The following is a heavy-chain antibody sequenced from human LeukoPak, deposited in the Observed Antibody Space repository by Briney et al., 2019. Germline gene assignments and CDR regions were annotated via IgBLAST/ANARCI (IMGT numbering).Heavy chain of an antibody. J-gene: IGHJ4*02. V-gene: IGHV3-30*04. D-gene: IGHD2-15*01. Sequence: GGSLRLSCAASGFTFSSYVMHWVRQAPGKGLEWVAIISYDGSNEYYADSVKGRFTISRDNAKNSLYLQMNSLRAEDTAVYYCARAGVVAANLFDYWGQGTLVTVSS. CDR1: GFTFSSYV. CDR2: ISYDGSNE. CDR3: ARAGVVAANLFDY.